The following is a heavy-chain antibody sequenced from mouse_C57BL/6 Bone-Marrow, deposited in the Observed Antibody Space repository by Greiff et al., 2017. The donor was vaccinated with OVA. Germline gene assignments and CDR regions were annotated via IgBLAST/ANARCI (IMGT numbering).Heavy chain of an antibody. CDR2: IYPGRGST. J-gene: IGHJ1*03. V-gene: IGHV1-55*01. D-gene: IGHD1-1*01. CDR1: GYTFTSYW. CDR3: AREDYYYGSSFWYFDV. Sequence: VQLQQPGAELVKPGASVKMSCKASGYTFTSYWITWVKQRPGQGLEWIGDIYPGRGSTNYNEKFKSKATLTVDTSSSTAYMQLSSLTSEDSAVYYCAREDYYYGSSFWYFDVWGTGTTVTVSS.